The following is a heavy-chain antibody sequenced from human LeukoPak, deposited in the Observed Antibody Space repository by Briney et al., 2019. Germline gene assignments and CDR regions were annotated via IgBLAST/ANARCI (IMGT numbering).Heavy chain of an antibody. CDR2: NNPNNGAT. J-gene: IGHJ4*02. D-gene: IGHD1-26*01. CDR1: GYTFTSYY. Sequence: ASVKVSCKTSGYTFTSYYMHWLRQAPGQGLEWMGWNNPNNGATHYAQKFQGRVTLIRDTSISTVYMELSRLTSDDTAVYYCARDLTTYSPDVVYWGLGTLVTVSS. CDR3: ARDLTTYSPDVVY. V-gene: IGHV1-2*02.